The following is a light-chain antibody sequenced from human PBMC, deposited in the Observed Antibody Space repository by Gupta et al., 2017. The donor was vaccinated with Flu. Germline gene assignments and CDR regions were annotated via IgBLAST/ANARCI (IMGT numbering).Light chain of an antibody. CDR1: QSISRY. V-gene: IGKV1-39*01. Sequence: DIQMTQSPSSLYASVGDRVTITCRASQSISRYLNWYQQKPGKAPELLIYAASSLESGVSSRFSGSGSGTDFTLTISRLQPEDFATYYCQQSDSTRWTFGQGTKVEIE. CDR3: QQSDSTRWT. CDR2: AAS. J-gene: IGKJ1*01.